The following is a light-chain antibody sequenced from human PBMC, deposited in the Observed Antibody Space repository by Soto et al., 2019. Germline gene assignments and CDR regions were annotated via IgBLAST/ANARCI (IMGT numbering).Light chain of an antibody. V-gene: IGKV3-15*01. CDR1: QSVSSN. CDR3: QKYHNWPRT. CDR2: GAS. J-gene: IGKJ1*01. Sequence: EIVMTQSPATLSVSPGERATLSCRASQSVSSNLAWYQQKPGQAPRLLIYGASTRATGIPARFSGSRSGTEFTLTISSLQSEDFAVYYCQKYHNWPRTFGQGTKVEIK.